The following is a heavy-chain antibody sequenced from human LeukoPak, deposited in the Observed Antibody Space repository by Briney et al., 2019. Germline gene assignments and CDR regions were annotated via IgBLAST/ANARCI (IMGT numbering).Heavy chain of an antibody. Sequence: ASVKVSCKASGGTFSSYAISWVRQAPGQGLEWMGGIIPIFGTANYAQKFQGRVTITADESTSTAYMELSSLRSEDTAVYYCARGMVRGVIPNPLGYWGQGTLVTASS. V-gene: IGHV1-69*01. CDR2: IIPIFGTA. D-gene: IGHD3-10*01. J-gene: IGHJ4*02. CDR3: ARGMVRGVIPNPLGY. CDR1: GGTFSSYA.